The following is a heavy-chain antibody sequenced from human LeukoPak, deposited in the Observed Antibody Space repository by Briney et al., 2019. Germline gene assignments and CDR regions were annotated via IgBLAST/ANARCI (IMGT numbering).Heavy chain of an antibody. V-gene: IGHV3-48*03. CDR3: ARYLDYYGSGSYYNVRSRYMDV. J-gene: IGHJ6*03. Sequence: GGSLRLSCAASGFTFSSYEMNWVRQAPGKGLEWVSYISSRGSTIYYADSVKGRFTISRDNAKNSLYLQMNSLRAEDTAVYYCARYLDYYGSGSYYNVRSRYMDVWGKGTTFTVSS. D-gene: IGHD3-10*01. CDR1: GFTFSSYE. CDR2: ISSRGSTI.